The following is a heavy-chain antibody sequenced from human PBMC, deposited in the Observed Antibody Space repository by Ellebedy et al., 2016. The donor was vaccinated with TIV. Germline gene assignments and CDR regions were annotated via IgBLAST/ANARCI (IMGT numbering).Heavy chain of an antibody. V-gene: IGHV1-3*01. Sequence: ASVKVSCKASGYTFTSYAMHWVRQAPGQRLEWMGWINAGNGNTKYSQKFQGRVTITRDTSASTAYMELSSLRSEDTAVYYCARDQFYDSTLDYWGQGTLVTVSS. CDR1: GYTFTSYA. J-gene: IGHJ4*02. CDR3: ARDQFYDSTLDY. D-gene: IGHD3-22*01. CDR2: INAGNGNT.